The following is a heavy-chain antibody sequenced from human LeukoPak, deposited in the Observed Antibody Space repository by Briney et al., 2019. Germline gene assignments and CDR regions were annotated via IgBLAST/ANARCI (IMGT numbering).Heavy chain of an antibody. CDR3: ARDLAQYSSSSSSYYYGMDV. Sequence: GGSLRLSCAASGFTFSSYAMHWVRQAPGKGLEWVAVISYDGSNKYYADSVKGRFTISRDNSKNTLYPQMNSLRAEDTAVYYCARDLAQYSSSSSSYYYGMDVWGQGTTVTVSS. V-gene: IGHV3-30-3*01. J-gene: IGHJ6*02. CDR1: GFTFSSYA. CDR2: ISYDGSNK. D-gene: IGHD6-6*01.